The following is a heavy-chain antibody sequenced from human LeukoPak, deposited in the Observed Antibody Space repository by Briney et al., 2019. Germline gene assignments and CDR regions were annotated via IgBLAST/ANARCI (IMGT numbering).Heavy chain of an antibody. Sequence: SETLSLTCTVSGGSISSYYWSWMRQPPGKGLEWIAYIYYSGSTNYNPSLRSRVTISLDTSKTQFSLKLSSVTAADTAVYYCAGLPTGSNNWLDTWGQGTLVTVSS. J-gene: IGHJ5*02. D-gene: IGHD2-8*02. CDR2: IYYSGST. V-gene: IGHV4-59*08. CDR1: GGSISSYY. CDR3: AGLPTGSNNWLDT.